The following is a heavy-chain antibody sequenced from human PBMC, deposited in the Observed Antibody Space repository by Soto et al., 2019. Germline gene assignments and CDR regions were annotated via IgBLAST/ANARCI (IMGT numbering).Heavy chain of an antibody. V-gene: IGHV4-39*07. J-gene: IGHJ6*02. CDR3: ARGHYYYGMDV. Sequence: PSETLSLTCTVSGGSISSSSYYWGWIRQPPGKGLEWIGSIYYSGTTYYTPSLKSRLTMSMDRANDHFSLNLTSVTAADTAVYFCARGHYYYGMDVWGQGITVTVSS. CDR2: IYYSGTT. CDR1: GGSISSSSYY.